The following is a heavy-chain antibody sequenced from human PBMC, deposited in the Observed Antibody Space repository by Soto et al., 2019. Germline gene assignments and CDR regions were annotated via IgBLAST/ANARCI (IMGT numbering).Heavy chain of an antibody. V-gene: IGHV3-23*01. Sequence: GGSLSLSCAASGFTFSSHSMSWVRQAPGKGLEWVSGTSANGGSTYYTDPVKGRFTISRDNAKNTLYLQMNSLRAEDTAVYYCAKAISTSRTLLDYWGQGTLVTVSS. CDR1: GFTFSSHS. CDR3: AKAISTSRTLLDY. CDR2: TSANGGST. D-gene: IGHD3-9*01. J-gene: IGHJ4*02.